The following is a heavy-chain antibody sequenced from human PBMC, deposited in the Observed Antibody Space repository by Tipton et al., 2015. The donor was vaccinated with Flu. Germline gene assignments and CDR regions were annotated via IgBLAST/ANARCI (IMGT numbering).Heavy chain of an antibody. D-gene: IGHD6-19*01. CDR2: IYTSESA. Sequence: TLSLTCTVSGASIGYYYWSWVRQPAGKGLEWIGRIYTSESANYNPSLKSRVTMSIDTSKNQFFLKLSSVTAADTAVYYCATHRTAVADPSQADAFDMRGHGTKVTVSS. CDR3: ATHRTAVADPSQADAFDM. V-gene: IGHV4-4*07. CDR1: GASIGYYY. J-gene: IGHJ3*02.